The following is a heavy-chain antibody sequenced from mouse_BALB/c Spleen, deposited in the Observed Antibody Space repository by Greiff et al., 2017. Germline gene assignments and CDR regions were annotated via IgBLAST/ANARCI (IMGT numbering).Heavy chain of an antibody. CDR1: GFTFSSFG. CDR2: ISSGSSTI. V-gene: IGHV5-17*02. J-gene: IGHJ3*01. D-gene: IGHD2-3*01. Sequence: EVMLVESGGGLVQPGGSRKLSCAASGFTFSSFGMHWVRQAPEKGLEWVAYISSGSSTIYYADTVKGRFTISRDNPKNTLFLQMTSLRSEDTAMYYCARSADGYLFAYWGQGTLVTVSA. CDR3: ARSADGYLFAY.